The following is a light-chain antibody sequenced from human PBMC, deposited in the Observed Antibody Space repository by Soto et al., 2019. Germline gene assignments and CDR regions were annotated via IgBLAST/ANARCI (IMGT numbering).Light chain of an antibody. CDR1: QSVNSNS. V-gene: IGKV3-20*01. J-gene: IGKJ5*01. Sequence: VVFTQSAGTLSLSPGERATLSCRASQSVNSNSLAWYQQKPGQAPRLLIYSAFFRATGIPARFSGSGSGTEFTLTISRLEPEDFAVFYCQQYAVSPITFGQGRRLEIK. CDR3: QQYAVSPIT. CDR2: SAF.